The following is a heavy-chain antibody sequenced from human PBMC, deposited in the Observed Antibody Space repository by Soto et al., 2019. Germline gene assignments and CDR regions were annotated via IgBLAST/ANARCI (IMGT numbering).Heavy chain of an antibody. CDR1: GYTFTNYW. V-gene: IGHV5-51*01. J-gene: IGHJ5*02. Sequence: LGESLKISCKGSGYTFTNYWIGWVRQMPGKGLEWMGIIYPGDFDTRYSPSFQGQVTISVDKSIRTAYLSWNSLKASDTAVYFCSKSQTMGGGFNWHDPWGQGTQVTVSS. CDR2: IYPGDFDT. D-gene: IGHD3-10*01. CDR3: SKSQTMGGGFNWHDP.